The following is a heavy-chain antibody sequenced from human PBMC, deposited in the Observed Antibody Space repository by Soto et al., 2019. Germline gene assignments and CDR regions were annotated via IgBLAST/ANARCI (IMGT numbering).Heavy chain of an antibody. CDR3: ARYKSNYYYGMDV. J-gene: IGHJ6*02. V-gene: IGHV4-59*01. CDR1: GASISRYY. D-gene: IGHD1-20*01. CDR2: LYNTGST. Sequence: PSETLSLTCTVSGASISRYYWSWIRQSPGKGLEWIGYLYNTGSTIYNPSLKSRVTISVDTSKNQFSLKMNSVTAADTAVYYCARYKSNYYYGMDVWGQGTTVT.